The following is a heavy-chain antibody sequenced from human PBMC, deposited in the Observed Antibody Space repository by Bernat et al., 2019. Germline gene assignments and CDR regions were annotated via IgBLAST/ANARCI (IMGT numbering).Heavy chain of an antibody. Sequence: QVQLVQSGAEVKKPGASVKVSCKASGYTFTSYAMHWVRQAPGQRLEWMGWINAGNGNTKYSQKFQGRVTITSDTSASTAYMELSSLRSEDAAVYYCAREGAVRYFDLWGRGTLVTVSS. D-gene: IGHD2-8*01. CDR3: AREGAVRYFDL. CDR2: INAGNGNT. V-gene: IGHV1-3*01. J-gene: IGHJ2*01. CDR1: GYTFTSYA.